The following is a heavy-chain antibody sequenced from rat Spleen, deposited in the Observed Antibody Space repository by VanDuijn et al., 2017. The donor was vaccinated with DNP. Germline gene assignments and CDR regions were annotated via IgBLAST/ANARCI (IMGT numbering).Heavy chain of an antibody. CDR3: ARGIITALPYWSFDF. Sequence: EVQLVESGGGLVQPGRSLKLSCETSGFTFSDYYMAWVRQVPGKGLEWVASITPSGGNTYFPDSVKGRFTISRNNAKNTLYLQMNSLRSEDTATYYCARGIITALPYWSFDFWGPGTMVSVSS. CDR1: GFTFSDYY. D-gene: IGHD1-6*01. CDR2: ITPSGGNT. J-gene: IGHJ1*01. V-gene: IGHV5-25*01.